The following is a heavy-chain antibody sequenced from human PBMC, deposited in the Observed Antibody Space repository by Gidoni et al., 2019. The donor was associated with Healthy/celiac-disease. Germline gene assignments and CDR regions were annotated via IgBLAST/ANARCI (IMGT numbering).Heavy chain of an antibody. CDR1: GFTFSHAW. Sequence: EVQLVESGGGLVKPGGSLRLSCAASGFTFSHAWLSWGRQAPGKGVEWVGRIKSKTDGGTTDYAAPVKCRFTISRDDSKNTLYLQMNSLKTEDTAVYYCTVDGYCGGDCYWFDYWGQGTLVTVSS. CDR3: TVDGYCGGDCYWFDY. J-gene: IGHJ4*02. V-gene: IGHV3-15*01. CDR2: IKSKTDGGTT. D-gene: IGHD2-21*02.